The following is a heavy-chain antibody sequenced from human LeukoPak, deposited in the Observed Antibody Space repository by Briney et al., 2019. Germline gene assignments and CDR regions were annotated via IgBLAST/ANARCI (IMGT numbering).Heavy chain of an antibody. Sequence: PGGSLRPSCAASGFTFSDYYMSWIRQAPGKGLEWVSYISSSGSTIYYADSVKGRFTISRDNAKNSLYLQMNSLRAEDTAVYYCAREEYYYDSSGYYCAGYDYWGQGTLVTVSS. V-gene: IGHV3-11*01. J-gene: IGHJ4*02. CDR3: AREEYYYDSSGYYCAGYDY. CDR2: ISSSGSTI. CDR1: GFTFSDYY. D-gene: IGHD3-22*01.